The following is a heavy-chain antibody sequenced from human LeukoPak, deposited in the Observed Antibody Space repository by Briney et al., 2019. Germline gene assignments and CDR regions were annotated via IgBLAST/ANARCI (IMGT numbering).Heavy chain of an antibody. V-gene: IGHV1-18*01. Sequence: ASVKVSCKSYGDSLINYGISWMRQAPGQGLEWMGWVSAYKGNTNYAQKVQGRITMTTDTVTSTAYMELKSLRSDDTAVYYCARASGGWYVLRSQYYFDYWGQGTLVTVSS. D-gene: IGHD6-19*01. CDR2: VSAYKGNT. CDR1: GDSLINYG. CDR3: ARASGGWYVLRSQYYFDY. J-gene: IGHJ4*02.